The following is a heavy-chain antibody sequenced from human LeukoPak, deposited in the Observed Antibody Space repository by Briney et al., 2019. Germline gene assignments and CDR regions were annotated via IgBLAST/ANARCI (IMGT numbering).Heavy chain of an antibody. J-gene: IGHJ5*02. CDR2: ISSDRSTI. V-gene: IGHV3-48*04. Sequence: GGSLRLSCAASGFTFSGYSMNWVRQAPGKGLEWVSYISSDRSTIYYADSMKGRFTISRDNAKNSLYLQMNSLRAEDTAVYYCARGTFFTFDPWGQGTLVTVSS. CDR3: ARGTFFTFDP. D-gene: IGHD1/OR15-1a*01. CDR1: GFTFSGYS.